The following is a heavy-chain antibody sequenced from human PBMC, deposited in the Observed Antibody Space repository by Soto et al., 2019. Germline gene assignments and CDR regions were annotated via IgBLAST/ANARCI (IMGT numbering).Heavy chain of an antibody. CDR1: GGSISSGGYY. D-gene: IGHD6-6*01. Sequence: QVQLQESGPGLVKPSQTLSLTCTVSGGSISSGGYYWSWIRQHPGKGLEWIGYIYYSGSTYYNPSLKSRVTISVDTSKNQFSLKLSSVTVADTAVYYCAREKRLAARNAFDIWGQGTMVTVSS. CDR3: AREKRLAARNAFDI. J-gene: IGHJ3*02. V-gene: IGHV4-31*03. CDR2: IYYSGST.